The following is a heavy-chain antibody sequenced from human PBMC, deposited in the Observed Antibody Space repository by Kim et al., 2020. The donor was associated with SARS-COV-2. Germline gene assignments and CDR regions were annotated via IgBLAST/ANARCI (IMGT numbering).Heavy chain of an antibody. J-gene: IGHJ4*02. CDR2: IYYSGST. CDR3: ARDRVRGGIDY. CDR1: GGSISSYC. V-gene: IGHV4-59*01. D-gene: IGHD1-26*01. Sequence: SETLSLTCTVSGGSISSYCWSWIRQPPGKGLEWIGYIYYSGSTNYNPSLKSRVTISVDTSKNQFSLKLSSVTAADTAVYYCARDRVRGGIDYGGQGNLVT.